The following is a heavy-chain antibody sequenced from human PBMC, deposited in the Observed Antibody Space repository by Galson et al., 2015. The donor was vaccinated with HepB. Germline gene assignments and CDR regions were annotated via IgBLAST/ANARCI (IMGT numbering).Heavy chain of an antibody. CDR1: GFTVSSNY. CDR2: IYYSGRT. J-gene: IGHJ2*01. Sequence: LRLSCAASGFTVSSNYMGWIRQPPGRGLEWIGNIYYSGRTNYNPSLKSRVTMAVDTSQNQFSLKLSSVTAADAAVYYCARDRAFFDLWGRGTLVTVSS. CDR3: ARDRAFFDL. D-gene: IGHD3-10*01. V-gene: IGHV4-59*02.